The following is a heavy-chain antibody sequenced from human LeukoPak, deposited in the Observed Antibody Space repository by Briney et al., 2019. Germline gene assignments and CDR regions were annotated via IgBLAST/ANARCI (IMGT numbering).Heavy chain of an antibody. CDR3: ARDQSGENWFDP. V-gene: IGHV1-2*02. J-gene: IGHJ5*02. D-gene: IGHD3-10*01. CDR1: GYTFTGYY. Sequence: ASVKVSCKASGYTFTGYYMHWVRQAPGQGLEWMGWINPNSGGTNYAQKFQGRVTMTRDTSISTAYMELSRLRSGDTAVYYCARDQSGENWFDPWGQGTLVTVSS. CDR2: INPNSGGT.